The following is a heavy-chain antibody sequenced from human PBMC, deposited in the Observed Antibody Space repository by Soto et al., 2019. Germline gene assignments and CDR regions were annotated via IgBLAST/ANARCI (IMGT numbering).Heavy chain of an antibody. Sequence: ASVKVSCKASGYTFTCYYMHWVRQAPGQGLEWMGWINPNSGGTNYAQKFQGWVTMTRDTSISTAYMELSRLRSDDTAVYYCARDQLGTDTAMALLGMDVWGQGTTVTVSS. CDR1: GYTFTCYY. CDR2: INPNSGGT. D-gene: IGHD5-18*01. J-gene: IGHJ6*02. CDR3: ARDQLGTDTAMALLGMDV. V-gene: IGHV1-2*04.